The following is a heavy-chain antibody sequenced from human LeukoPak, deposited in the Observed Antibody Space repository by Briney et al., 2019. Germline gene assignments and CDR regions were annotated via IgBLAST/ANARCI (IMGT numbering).Heavy chain of an antibody. CDR1: GFTFSSYW. V-gene: IGHV3-7*01. D-gene: IGHD3-3*01. CDR3: ARVGNDFWSGYYASDY. Sequence: GGSLRLSCAASGFTFSSYWMSWVRQAPEKGLEWVANIKQDGSEKYYVDSVKGRFTISRDNAKNSLYLQMNSLRAEDTAVYYCARVGNDFWSGYYASDYWGQGTLVTVSS. CDR2: IKQDGSEK. J-gene: IGHJ4*02.